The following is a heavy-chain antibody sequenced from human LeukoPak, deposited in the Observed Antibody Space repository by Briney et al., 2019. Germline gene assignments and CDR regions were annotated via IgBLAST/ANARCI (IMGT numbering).Heavy chain of an antibody. CDR3: ARARYDSSGYYWDPYYFDY. CDR1: GFTFSSYS. D-gene: IGHD3-22*01. Sequence: AGGSLRLSCAASGFTFSSYSMNWVRQAPGKGLEWVSSISSSSSYIYYADSVKGRFTISRDNAKNSLYLQMNSLRAEDTAVYYCARARYDSSGYYWDPYYFDYWGQGTLVTVSS. CDR2: ISSSSSYI. V-gene: IGHV3-21*01. J-gene: IGHJ4*02.